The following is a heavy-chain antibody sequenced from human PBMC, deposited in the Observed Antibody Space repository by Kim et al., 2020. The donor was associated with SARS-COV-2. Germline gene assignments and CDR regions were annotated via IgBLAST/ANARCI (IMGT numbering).Heavy chain of an antibody. D-gene: IGHD2-21*01. CDR1: GFTFSSYE. Sequence: GGSLRLSCAASGFTFSSYEMNWVRQAPGKGLEWVSYISSSGSTIYYADSVKGRFTISRDNAKNSLYLQMNSLRAEDTAVYYCARDDRMVVISYYYYGMDVWGQGTTVTVSS. V-gene: IGHV3-48*03. CDR2: ISSSGSTI. CDR3: ARDDRMVVISYYYYGMDV. J-gene: IGHJ6*02.